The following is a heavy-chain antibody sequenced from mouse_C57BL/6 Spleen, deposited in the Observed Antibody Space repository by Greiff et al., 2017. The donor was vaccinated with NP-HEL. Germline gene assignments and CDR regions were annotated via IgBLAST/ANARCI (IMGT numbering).Heavy chain of an antibody. D-gene: IGHD2-1*01. CDR1: GYTFTDYN. Sequence: VQLQQSGPELVKPGASVKMSCKASGYTFTDYNMHWVKQSHGKSLEWIGYINPNNGGTSYNQKFKGKATLTVNKSSSTAYMELRSLTSEDSAVYYCAREGANGNFYYYAMDYWGQGTSVTVSS. J-gene: IGHJ4*01. CDR2: INPNNGGT. V-gene: IGHV1-22*01. CDR3: AREGANGNFYYYAMDY.